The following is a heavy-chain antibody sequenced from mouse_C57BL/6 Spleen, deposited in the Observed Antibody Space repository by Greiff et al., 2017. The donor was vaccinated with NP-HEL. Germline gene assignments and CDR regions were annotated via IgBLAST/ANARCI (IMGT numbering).Heavy chain of an antibody. Sequence: EVKLMESGGGLVQPGGSLSLSCAASGFTFTDYYMSWVRQPPGKALEWLGFIRNTANGYTTEYSASVKGPFTISKDNSQSILFLQMNALRAEDSATYYCTRCDYDYAMDYWGKGTSVTVSS. CDR3: TRCDYDYAMDY. V-gene: IGHV7-3*01. D-gene: IGHD2-4*01. CDR2: IRNTANGYTT. J-gene: IGHJ4*01. CDR1: GFTFTDYY.